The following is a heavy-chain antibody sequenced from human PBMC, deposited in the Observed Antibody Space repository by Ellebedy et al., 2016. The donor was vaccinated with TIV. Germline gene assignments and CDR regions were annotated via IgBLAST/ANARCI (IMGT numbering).Heavy chain of an antibody. D-gene: IGHD3-10*01. V-gene: IGHV1-3*01. J-gene: IGHJ4*02. CDR1: GYTFTNYA. Sequence: ASVKVSXKASGYTFTNYAIHWVRQAPGQRLEWMGWINAANGDTKCSQEFQGRVTITSDTSASTAYMELSSLRSEDTAVYYCARKVRGNDHPFDCWGQGTLISVSS. CDR2: INAANGDT. CDR3: ARKVRGNDHPFDC.